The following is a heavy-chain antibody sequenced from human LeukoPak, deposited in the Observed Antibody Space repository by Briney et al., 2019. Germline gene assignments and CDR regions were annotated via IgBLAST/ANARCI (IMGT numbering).Heavy chain of an antibody. D-gene: IGHD3-3*01. Sequence: PGGSLRLSCAASGFTFSYYGMSWIRQPPGKGLEWIGSIYYSGSTYYNPSLKSRVTISVDTSKNQFSLKLSSVTAADTAVYYCARDWTYYDFWSGPADAFDIWGQGTMVTVSS. CDR3: ARDWTYYDFWSGPADAFDI. V-gene: IGHV4-59*12. CDR1: GFTFSYYG. J-gene: IGHJ3*02. CDR2: IYYSGST.